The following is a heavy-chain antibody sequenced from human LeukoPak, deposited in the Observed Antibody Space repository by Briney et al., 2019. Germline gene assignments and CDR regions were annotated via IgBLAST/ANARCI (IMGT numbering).Heavy chain of an antibody. CDR3: ARVFSYYDSSGPFDY. CDR2: IKQDGSEK. D-gene: IGHD3-22*01. Sequence: GSLRLSCAASGFTFSSYWMSWVRQASGKGLEWVANIKQDGSEKYYVDSVKGRFTISRDNAKNSLYLQMNSLRAEDTAVYYCARVFSYYDSSGPFDYWGQGTLVTVSS. J-gene: IGHJ4*02. CDR1: GFTFSSYW. V-gene: IGHV3-7*03.